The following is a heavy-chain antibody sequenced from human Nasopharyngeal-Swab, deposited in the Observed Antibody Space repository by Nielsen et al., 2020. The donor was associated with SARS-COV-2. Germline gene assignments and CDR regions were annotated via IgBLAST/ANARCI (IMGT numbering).Heavy chain of an antibody. CDR2: ISYDGSNK. J-gene: IGHJ4*02. CDR3: AKDGRYSGYAHRGIDY. D-gene: IGHD5-12*01. V-gene: IGHV3-30*18. Sequence: VGHAAGTGLEWVAVISYDGSNKYYADSVKGRFTISRDNSKNTLYLQMNSLRAEDTAVYYCAKDGRYSGYAHRGIDYWGQGTLVTVSS.